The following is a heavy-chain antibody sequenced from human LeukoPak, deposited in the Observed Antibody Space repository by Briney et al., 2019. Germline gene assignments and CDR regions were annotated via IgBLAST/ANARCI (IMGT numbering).Heavy chain of an antibody. CDR2: VYYSGST. CDR1: GGSVSSGSYY. Sequence: PSETLSLTCTVSGGSVSSGSYYWSWIRQPPGKGLEWIGYVYYSGSTHYNPSLKSRVTISVDTSKNQFSLKLSSVTAADTAVYYCARDKQPGDYWGQGTLVTVSS. V-gene: IGHV4-61*01. J-gene: IGHJ4*02. D-gene: IGHD5-18*01. CDR3: ARDKQPGDY.